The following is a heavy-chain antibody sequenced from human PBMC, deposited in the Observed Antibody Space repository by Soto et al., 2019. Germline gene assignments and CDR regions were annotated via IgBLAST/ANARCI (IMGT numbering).Heavy chain of an antibody. CDR3: AKDDYYDILTGYSLTYFDY. D-gene: IGHD3-9*01. CDR1: GFTLSSYA. Sequence: GGSLRLSCAASGFTLSSYAMSWVRQAPGKGLEWVSAISGSGGSTYYADSVKGRFTISRDNSKNTLYLQMNSLRAEDTAVYYCAKDDYYDILTGYSLTYFDYWGQGTLVTVSS. V-gene: IGHV3-23*01. J-gene: IGHJ4*02. CDR2: ISGSGGST.